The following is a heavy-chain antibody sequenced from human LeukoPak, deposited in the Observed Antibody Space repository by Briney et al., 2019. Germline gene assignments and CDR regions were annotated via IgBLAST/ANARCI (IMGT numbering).Heavy chain of an antibody. CDR2: ISGSGGST. CDR3: AKEEGYYYDSGGYYVEYFQH. CDR1: GFTFSSYA. Sequence: GGSLRLSCAASGFTFSSYAMSWVRQAPGKGLEWVSAISGSGGSTYYADSVKGRFTISRDNSKNTLYLQMNSLRAEDTAVYYCAKEEGYYYDSGGYYVEYFQHWGQGTLVTDSS. V-gene: IGHV3-23*01. D-gene: IGHD3-22*01. J-gene: IGHJ1*01.